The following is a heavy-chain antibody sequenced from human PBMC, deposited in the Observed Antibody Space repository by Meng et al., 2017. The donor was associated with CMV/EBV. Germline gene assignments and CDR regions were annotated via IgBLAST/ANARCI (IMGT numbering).Heavy chain of an antibody. D-gene: IGHD6-25*01. V-gene: IGHV3-15*01. CDR3: TAATHLNWFDP. CDR2: IKSKTDGGTT. Sequence: AFGFTSSNAWISWVRQAPGKGLEWVGRIKSKTDGGTTDYAAPVKGRFTISRDDSKNTLYLQMNSLKTEDTAVYYCTAATHLNWFDPWGQGTLVTVSS. J-gene: IGHJ5*02. CDR1: GFTSSNAW.